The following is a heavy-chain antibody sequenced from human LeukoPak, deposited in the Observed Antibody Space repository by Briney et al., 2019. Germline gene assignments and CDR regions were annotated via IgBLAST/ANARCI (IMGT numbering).Heavy chain of an antibody. Sequence: SETLSLTCTVSGGSISSGGYYWRWIRQHRGKGLEWIGYIYYSGSTYYNPSLKSRVTISVDTSKNQFSLKLSSVTAADTAVYYCASGYGSGSYYKRPFDYWGQGTLVTVSS. CDR1: GGSISSGGYY. V-gene: IGHV4-31*03. CDR3: ASGYGSGSYYKRPFDY. J-gene: IGHJ4*02. CDR2: IYYSGST. D-gene: IGHD3-10*01.